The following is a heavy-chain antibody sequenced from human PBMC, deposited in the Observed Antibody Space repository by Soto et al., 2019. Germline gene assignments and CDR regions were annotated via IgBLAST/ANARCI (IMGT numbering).Heavy chain of an antibody. CDR2: INHSGST. V-gene: IGHV4-34*01. CDR3: ARDRGYSYGSEFDY. Sequence: SETLSLTCDVYGGSFSGYYWSWIRQPPGKGRELIGEINHSGSTNYNPSLRSRVTISVDTSKNQFSLKLSSVTAADTAVYYCARDRGYSYGSEFDYWGQGTLVTVSS. CDR1: GGSFSGYY. J-gene: IGHJ4*02. D-gene: IGHD5-18*01.